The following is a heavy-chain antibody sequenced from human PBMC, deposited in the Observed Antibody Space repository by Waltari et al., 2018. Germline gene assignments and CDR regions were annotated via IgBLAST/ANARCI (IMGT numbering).Heavy chain of an antibody. V-gene: IGHV5-51*01. CDR2: IYPGDSDT. D-gene: IGHD6-6*01. CDR3: ARAYSSSSGGGYFDY. CDR1: GNSFTSYW. J-gene: IGHJ4*02. Sequence: EVQLVQSGAEVKKPGESLKISCKGSGNSFTSYWIGGVRQMPVKGLEWMGIIYPGDSDTRYSPSFQGQVTISADKSVSTAYLQWSSLKASDTAMYYCARAYSSSSGGGYFDYWGQGTLVTVSS.